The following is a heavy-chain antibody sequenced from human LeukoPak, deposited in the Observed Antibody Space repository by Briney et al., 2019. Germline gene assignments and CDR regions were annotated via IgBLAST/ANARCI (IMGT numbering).Heavy chain of an antibody. D-gene: IGHD6-6*01. CDR1: GYSFTIYC. V-gene: IGHV5-51*01. CDR3: AGTADDSSSYFDY. Sequence: GEALKISCNGSGYSFTIYCIAWVRPMPGKGLEWMGIIYSGGSDTRYTPSFQGQVTIPADKSISTAYLQWSSRKACDTTMYCCAGTADDSSSYFDYWGQGTLVTVSS. CDR2: IYSGGSDT. J-gene: IGHJ4*02.